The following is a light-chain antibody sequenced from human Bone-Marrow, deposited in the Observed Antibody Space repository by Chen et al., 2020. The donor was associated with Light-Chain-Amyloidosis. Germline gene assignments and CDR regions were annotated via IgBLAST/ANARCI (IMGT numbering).Light chain of an antibody. CDR3: SSYTITNTLV. CDR1: SSDVGGDNH. J-gene: IGLJ1*01. CDR2: GVT. V-gene: IGLV2-14*01. Sequence: QSALTQHASVSGSPGQSITISCTGTSSDVGGDNHVSWYKQHQDKAPKLMIYGVTNRPSWVPDRFSGSKSDNTASLTISGLQTEDEADYFCSSYTITNTLVFGSGTRVTVL.